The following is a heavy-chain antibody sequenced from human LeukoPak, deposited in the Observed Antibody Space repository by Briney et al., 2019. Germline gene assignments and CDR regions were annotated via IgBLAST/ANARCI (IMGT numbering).Heavy chain of an antibody. J-gene: IGHJ3*02. CDR2: MNPNSGNT. Sequence: ASVKVSCKASGYTFTSYDINWVRQATGQGLEWMGWMNPNSGNTRYAQKFQGRVTITRNTSISTAYMELSSLRSEDTAVYYCARVTKDDAFDIWGQGTMVTVSS. V-gene: IGHV1-8*03. D-gene: IGHD1-1*01. CDR1: GYTFTSYD. CDR3: ARVTKDDAFDI.